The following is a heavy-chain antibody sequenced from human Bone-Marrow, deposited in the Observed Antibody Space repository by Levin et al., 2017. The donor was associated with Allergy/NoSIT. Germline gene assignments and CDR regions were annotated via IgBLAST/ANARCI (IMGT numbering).Heavy chain of an antibody. D-gene: IGHD2-2*03. CDR1: GGAFSNYG. CDR2: ITPIFGTT. Sequence: SVKVSCKVSGGAFSNYGVSWVRQAPGQGLEWMGGITPIFGTTDYTPKLQGRLTITADKSTSTVYMDLSSLKSEDTAMYYCSRAGVLSLDIAPYALDVWGQGTTVTVSS. V-gene: IGHV1-69*06. J-gene: IGHJ6*02. CDR3: SRAGVLSLDIAPYALDV.